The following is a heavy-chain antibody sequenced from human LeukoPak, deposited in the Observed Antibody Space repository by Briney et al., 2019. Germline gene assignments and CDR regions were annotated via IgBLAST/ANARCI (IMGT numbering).Heavy chain of an antibody. CDR2: ISSSSSTI. J-gene: IGHJ6*02. Sequence: GGSLRLSCAASGFTFNSHSMNWVRQAPGKGLEWVSYISSSSSTIYYADSVKGRFTISRDNAKNSLYLQMNSLRAEDTAVYYCARDRDKYSSSWHSYYYYYYGMDVWGQGTTVTVSS. CDR1: GFTFNSHS. CDR3: ARDRDKYSSSWHSYYYYYYGMDV. D-gene: IGHD6-13*01. V-gene: IGHV3-48*04.